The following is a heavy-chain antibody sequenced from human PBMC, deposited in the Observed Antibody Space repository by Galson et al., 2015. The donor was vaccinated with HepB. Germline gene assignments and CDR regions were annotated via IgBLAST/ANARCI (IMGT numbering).Heavy chain of an antibody. CDR1: GGSIRSGDYY. Sequence: LSLTCTVSGGSIRSGDYYWSWIRQPPGKGLEWIGSVYFSGDTYYNPSLKSRVTISGDMSKNQFSLRLSSVTAADTALYYCARRGTTTDAFDVWGQGALVTVSS. D-gene: IGHD1-26*01. CDR2: VYFSGDT. J-gene: IGHJ3*01. CDR3: ARRGTTTDAFDV. V-gene: IGHV4-39*01.